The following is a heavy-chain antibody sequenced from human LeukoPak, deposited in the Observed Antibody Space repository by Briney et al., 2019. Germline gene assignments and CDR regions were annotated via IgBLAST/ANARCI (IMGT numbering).Heavy chain of an antibody. CDR3: ARDTQRGFDYSNSLKY. J-gene: IGHJ4*01. D-gene: IGHD4-11*01. CDR2: IWSDGSNR. CDR1: GFIFTHYG. V-gene: IGHV3-33*01. Sequence: GGPLTLSCKASGFIFTHYGMHWVRQAPGKGLEWVAVIWSDGSNRFYADSVKGRFTISRDNSQNTVFLQMSSLRVEDSAIYYCARDTQRGFDYSNSLKYWGHGTRVAVSS.